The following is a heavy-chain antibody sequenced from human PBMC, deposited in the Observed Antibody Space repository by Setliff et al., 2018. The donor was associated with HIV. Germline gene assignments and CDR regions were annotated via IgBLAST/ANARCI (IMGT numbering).Heavy chain of an antibody. CDR3: ATVFYYNSESYSLDY. Sequence: GASAKVSCKASGGTFNNYAISWVRQAPGQGLEWVGGIIPLFGTTNYAQKFQGRVTITADESTNTAHMELNSLRSIDTAMYYCATVFYYNSESYSLDYWGQGMLVTVSS. V-gene: IGHV1-69*13. D-gene: IGHD3-10*01. J-gene: IGHJ4*02. CDR1: GGTFNNYA. CDR2: IIPLFGTT.